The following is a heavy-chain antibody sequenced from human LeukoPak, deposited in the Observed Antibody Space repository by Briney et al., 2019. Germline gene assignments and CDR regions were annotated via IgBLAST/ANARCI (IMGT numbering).Heavy chain of an antibody. Sequence: PSETLSLTCTVSGGSISSSSYYWGWIRQPPGKGLEWIGSIYYSGSTYYNPSLKSRVTISVDTSKNQFSLKLSSVTAADTAVYYCARERRSIAVAGTDYWGQGTLVTVSS. D-gene: IGHD6-19*01. J-gene: IGHJ4*02. CDR2: IYYSGST. CDR3: ARERRSIAVAGTDY. V-gene: IGHV4-39*07. CDR1: GGSISSSSYY.